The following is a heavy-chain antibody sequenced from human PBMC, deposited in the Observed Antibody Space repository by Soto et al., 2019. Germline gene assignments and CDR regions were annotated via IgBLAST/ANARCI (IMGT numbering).Heavy chain of an antibody. CDR3: ARDYKRRVVAPWHYYYGMDV. CDR1: GFTFSSYS. Sequence: EVQLVESGGGLVQPGGSLRLPCAASGFTFSSYSMNWVRQAPGKGLEWVSYISSSSSTIYYADSVKGRFTISRDNAKNSLYLQMNSLRDEDTAVYYCARDYKRRVVAPWHYYYGMDVWGQGTTVTVSS. J-gene: IGHJ6*02. V-gene: IGHV3-48*02. CDR2: ISSSSSTI. D-gene: IGHD3-22*01.